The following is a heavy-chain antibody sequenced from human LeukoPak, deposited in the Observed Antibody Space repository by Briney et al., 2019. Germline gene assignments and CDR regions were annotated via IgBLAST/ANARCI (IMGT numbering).Heavy chain of an antibody. V-gene: IGHV3-48*01. CDR1: GLTFSTYS. J-gene: IGHJ5*02. CDR3: ARATQPGFDP. Sequence: GVSLRLSCGASGLTFSTYSMNWVRQAPGKGLECVSYISSDSGARYYADSVKGRFTISRDNAKNSLYLQMNSLRAEDTAVYYCARATQPGFDPWGQGTLVTVSS. CDR2: ISSDSGAR. D-gene: IGHD2-15*01.